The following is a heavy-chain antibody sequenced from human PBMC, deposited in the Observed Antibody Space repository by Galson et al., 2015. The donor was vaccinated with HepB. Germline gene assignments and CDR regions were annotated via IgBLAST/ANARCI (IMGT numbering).Heavy chain of an antibody. D-gene: IGHD6-19*01. Sequence: SLRLSCAASGFTFSSYWMHWVRQAPGKGPVWVSRIQRDGGIITYADSVKGRFTISRDNSESTLYLQMNSLRAEDTAVYYCARELAVAGSYFDPWGQGTLVTVSS. CDR2: IQRDGGII. CDR1: GFTFSSYW. J-gene: IGHJ5*02. CDR3: ARELAVAGSYFDP. V-gene: IGHV3-74*03.